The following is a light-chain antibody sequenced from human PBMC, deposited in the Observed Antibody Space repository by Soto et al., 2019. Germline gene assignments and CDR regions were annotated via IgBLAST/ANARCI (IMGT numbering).Light chain of an antibody. J-gene: IGLJ3*02. Sequence: QSALTQPHSVSGSPGQSVTISCTGTSSDVGGSNYVSWYQQHPGKAPKHMIYDVSKRPSGVPDRFSGSKSGNTASLTISGLQAEDEADYYCCSYAGSYSSLFGGGTKLTVL. CDR2: DVS. V-gene: IGLV2-11*01. CDR3: CSYAGSYSSL. CDR1: SSDVGGSNY.